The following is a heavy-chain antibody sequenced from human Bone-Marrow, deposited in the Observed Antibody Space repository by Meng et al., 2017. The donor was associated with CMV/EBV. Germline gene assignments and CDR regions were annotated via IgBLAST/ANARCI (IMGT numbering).Heavy chain of an antibody. D-gene: IGHD2-15*01. CDR3: ARWAVVAARRNYYYYGRDV. Sequence: ASVKVSCKASGYTFTSYGISWVRQAPGQGLEWMGWISAYNGNTNYAQKLQGRVTMTTDTSTSTAYMELRSLRSDDTAVYYCARWAVVAARRNYYYYGRDVWGQGTTVTVSS. CDR1: GYTFTSYG. J-gene: IGHJ6*02. V-gene: IGHV1-18*01. CDR2: ISAYNGNT.